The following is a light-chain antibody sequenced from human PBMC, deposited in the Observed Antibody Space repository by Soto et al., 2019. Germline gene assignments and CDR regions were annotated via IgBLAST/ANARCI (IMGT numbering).Light chain of an antibody. Sequence: VQMSQSPSSVSATIGDRVTITCRASQDLTDWLAWYQQRPGKAPKCLIYAASILQSGVPSRFSGSGFGTNFTLTITSLQPEDSATYFCQQAKSFPLPFGQGRRLAVK. V-gene: IGKV1-12*01. CDR1: QDLTDW. CDR2: AAS. J-gene: IGKJ5*01. CDR3: QQAKSFPLP.